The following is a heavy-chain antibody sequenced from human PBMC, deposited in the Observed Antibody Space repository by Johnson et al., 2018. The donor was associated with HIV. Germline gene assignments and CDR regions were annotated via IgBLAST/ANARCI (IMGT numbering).Heavy chain of an antibody. CDR1: GFTFSSAW. J-gene: IGHJ3*02. CDR3: STDQAGDYVWGSYRYAFDI. Sequence: VQLVESGGGLVKPGGSLRLSCAASGFTFSSAWMSWVRQAPGKGLEWVGRIKSKTDGGTTDYAAPVTGRFTISRDDSTNALFLQMNSLKTEDTAVYFCSTDQAGDYVWGSYRYAFDIWGQGTKVTVSS. V-gene: IGHV3-15*01. D-gene: IGHD3-16*02. CDR2: IKSKTDGGTT.